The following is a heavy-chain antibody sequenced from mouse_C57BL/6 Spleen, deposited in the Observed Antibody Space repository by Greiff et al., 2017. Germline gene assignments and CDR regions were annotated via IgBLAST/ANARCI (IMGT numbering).Heavy chain of an antibody. Sequence: EVQRVESGPGLVKPSQSLSLTCSVTGYSITSGYYWNWIRQFPGNKLEWMGYISYDGSNNYNPSLKNRISITRDTSKNQFFLKLNSVTTEDTATYYCARDAVSLYYYGSSYGGFAYWGQGTLVTVSA. V-gene: IGHV3-6*01. CDR2: ISYDGSN. CDR1: GYSITSGYY. J-gene: IGHJ3*01. CDR3: ARDAVSLYYYGSSYGGFAY. D-gene: IGHD1-1*01.